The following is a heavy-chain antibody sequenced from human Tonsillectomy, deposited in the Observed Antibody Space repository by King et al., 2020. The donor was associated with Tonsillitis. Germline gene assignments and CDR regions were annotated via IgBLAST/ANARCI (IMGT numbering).Heavy chain of an antibody. J-gene: IGHJ4*02. CDR1: GGSISSGDYS. CDR2: IYHSGST. CDR3: ARADSSSWYPNPFDY. D-gene: IGHD6-13*01. V-gene: IGHV4-30-2*01. Sequence: LQLQESGSRLVKPSQTLSLTCAVSGGSISSGDYSWSWIRQPPGKGLEWIGFIYHSGSTYYKPSLKSRVTISVDRSKNQFSLKLRSVTAADTAVYYCARADSSSWYPNPFDYGGRGPLVPVPS.